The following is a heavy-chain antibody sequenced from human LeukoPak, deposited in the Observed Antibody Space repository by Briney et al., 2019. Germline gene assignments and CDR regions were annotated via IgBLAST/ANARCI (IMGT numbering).Heavy chain of an antibody. CDR1: GFTFSNYA. J-gene: IGHJ4*02. V-gene: IGHV3-30*04. D-gene: IGHD6-19*01. Sequence: SGMSLRLSCAASGFTFSNYAMHWVRQAPGKGLEWVAVISYDGSDKYYADSVKGRFSISRDNSKNTLYLQMNSLRAEDTAVYYCAKGSSGSPSGGYWGQGTLVTVSS. CDR3: AKGSSGSPSGGY. CDR2: ISYDGSDK.